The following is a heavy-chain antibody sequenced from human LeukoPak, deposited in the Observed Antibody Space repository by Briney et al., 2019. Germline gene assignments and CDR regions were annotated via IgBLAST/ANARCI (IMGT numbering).Heavy chain of an antibody. Sequence: GRSLRLSCAASGFTFSSYGMHWVRQAPGKGLEWVAVISYDGSNKYYADSVKGRFTISRDNSKNTLYLQMNSLRAEDTAVYYCARPRQQQWLGTVEYFQHWGQGTLVTVSS. V-gene: IGHV3-30*03. CDR3: ARPRQQQWLGTVEYFQH. CDR1: GFTFSSYG. D-gene: IGHD6-19*01. CDR2: ISYDGSNK. J-gene: IGHJ1*01.